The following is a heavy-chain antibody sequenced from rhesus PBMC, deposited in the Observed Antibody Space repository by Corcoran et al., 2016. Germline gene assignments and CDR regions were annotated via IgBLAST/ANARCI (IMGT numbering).Heavy chain of an antibody. CDR2: IDGNIAGT. D-gene: IGHD3-16*01. V-gene: IGHV4-81*01. Sequence: QLQLQESGPGLVKPSETLSLTCAVSGGSISGYSWSWIRQPPGKGLEWIGNIDGNIAGTNYNPSLKSRVTISKDTSKNQFSLKLRSVTAADTAVYYCADPLSGSYYYHYFDYWGQGVLVTVSS. CDR3: ADPLSGSYYYHYFDY. CDR1: GGSISGYS. J-gene: IGHJ4*01.